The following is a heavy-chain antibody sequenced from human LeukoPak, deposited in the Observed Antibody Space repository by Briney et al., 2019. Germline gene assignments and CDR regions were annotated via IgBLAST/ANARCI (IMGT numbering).Heavy chain of an antibody. J-gene: IGHJ4*02. CDR1: GGSISSYY. V-gene: IGHV4-39*07. CDR3: AREGGVDTAMVTSLDY. Sequence: SETLSLTCTVSGGSISSYYWSWIRQPPGKGLEWIGSIYYSGSTYYNPSLKSRVTISVDTSKNQFSLKLSSVTAADTAVYYCAREGGVDTAMVTSLDYWGQGTLVTVSS. CDR2: IYYSGST. D-gene: IGHD5-18*01.